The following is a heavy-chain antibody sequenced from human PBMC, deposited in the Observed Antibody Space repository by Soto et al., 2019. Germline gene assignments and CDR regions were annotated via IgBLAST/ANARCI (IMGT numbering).Heavy chain of an antibody. J-gene: IGHJ6*02. CDR3: AKSIGLLSGYYYGMDV. D-gene: IGHD3-10*01. CDR1: GFTVSSNY. CDR2: IYSGGST. V-gene: IGHV3-66*01. Sequence: PGGSLRLSCAASGFTVSSNYMSWVRQAPGKGLEWVSVIYSGGSTYYADSVKGRFTISRDNSKNTLYLQMNSLRAEDTAVYYCAKSIGLLSGYYYGMDVWGQGTTVTVS.